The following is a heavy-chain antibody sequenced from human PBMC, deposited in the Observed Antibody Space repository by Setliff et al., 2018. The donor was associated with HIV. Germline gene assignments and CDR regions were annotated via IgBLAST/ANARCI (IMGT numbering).Heavy chain of an antibody. V-gene: IGHV6-1*01. Sequence: SQTLSLTCAISGDSVSSKSAAWNWLRQSPSRGLEWLGRTYYRSKWNSDYAPSVKSRVTINPDTSKNKFSLQLNSVTPEDTAVYYCARGGDWDDNYYMDVWGKGTTVTGSS. CDR2: TYYRSKWNS. CDR3: ARGGDWDDNYYMDV. D-gene: IGHD1-1*01. J-gene: IGHJ6*03. CDR1: GDSVSSKSAA.